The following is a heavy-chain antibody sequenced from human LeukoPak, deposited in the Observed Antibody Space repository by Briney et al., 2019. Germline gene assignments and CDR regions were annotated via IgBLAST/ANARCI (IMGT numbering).Heavy chain of an antibody. D-gene: IGHD1-26*01. CDR3: AKERLLAIVGDFGY. Sequence: HPGGPLRLSCAAFGFTFSSCALTWVRQAPGKGLEWVSIISGSGGSTYYAGSVKGRFTISRDNSKNTLYLQMNSLTAEDTAVYYCAKERLLAIVGDFGYWGQGALVTVSS. J-gene: IGHJ4*02. CDR2: ISGSGGST. V-gene: IGHV3-23*01. CDR1: GFTFSSCA.